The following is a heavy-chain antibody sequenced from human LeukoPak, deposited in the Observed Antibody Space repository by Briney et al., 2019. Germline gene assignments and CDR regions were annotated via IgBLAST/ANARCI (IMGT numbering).Heavy chain of an antibody. V-gene: IGHV3-9*01. CDR1: GFTFDDYA. CDR2: ISWNSGSI. Sequence: PGGSLRLSCAASGFTFDDYAMHWVRQAPGKGLEWVSGISWNSGSIGYADSVEGRFTISRDNAKNSLYLQMNSLRAEDTAVYYCARDSVVRVERADYWGQGTLVTVSS. D-gene: IGHD3-3*01. CDR3: ARDSVVRVERADY. J-gene: IGHJ4*02.